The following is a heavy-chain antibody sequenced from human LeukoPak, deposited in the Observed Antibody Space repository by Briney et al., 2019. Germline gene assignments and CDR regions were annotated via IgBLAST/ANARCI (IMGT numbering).Heavy chain of an antibody. CDR2: MNPKSGNT. J-gene: IGHJ4*02. CDR1: VYTFTNYD. Sequence: GASVTVSYKPSVYTFTNYDINWVRQAPGHGLEWMGWMNPKSGNTGYAQKFQGRVTMTSDTSISTAYMELGSLRSEDTAVYYCARVTGSIDYWGQGTLVTVSS. V-gene: IGHV1-8*01. CDR3: ARVTGSIDY. D-gene: IGHD1-26*01.